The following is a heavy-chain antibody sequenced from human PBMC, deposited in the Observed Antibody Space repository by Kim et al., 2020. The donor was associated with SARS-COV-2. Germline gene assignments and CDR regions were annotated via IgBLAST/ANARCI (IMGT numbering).Heavy chain of an antibody. V-gene: IGHV4-34*01. CDR1: GGSFSGYY. CDR3: ARGPWTPITIFGVVANYLDY. Sequence: SETLSLTCAVYGGSFSGYYWSWIRQPPGKGLEWIGEINHSGSTNYNPSLKSRVTISVDTSKNQFSLKLSSVTAADTAVYYCARGPWTPITIFGVVANYLDYWGQGTLVTVSS. D-gene: IGHD3-3*01. CDR2: INHSGST. J-gene: IGHJ4*02.